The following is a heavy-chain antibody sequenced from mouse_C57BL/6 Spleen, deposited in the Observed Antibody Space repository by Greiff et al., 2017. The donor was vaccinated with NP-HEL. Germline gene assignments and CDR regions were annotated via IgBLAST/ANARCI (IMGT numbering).Heavy chain of an antibody. CDR2: ISSGGSYT. Sequence: EVHLVESGGDLVKPGGSLKLSCAASGFTFSSYGMSWVRQTPDKRLEWVATISSGGSYTYYPDSVKGRFTISRDNAKNTLYLQMSSLKSEDTAMYYCARHKNPIPVPLYYFDYWGQGTTLTVSS. J-gene: IGHJ2*01. V-gene: IGHV5-6*01. CDR1: GFTFSSYG. CDR3: ARHKNPIPVPLYYFDY.